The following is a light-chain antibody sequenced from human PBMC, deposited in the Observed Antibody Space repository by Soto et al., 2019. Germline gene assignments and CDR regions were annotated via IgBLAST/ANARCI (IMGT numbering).Light chain of an antibody. CDR2: GAS. V-gene: IGKV1-39*01. CDR3: QGSYSTPYA. CDR1: QSISIY. J-gene: IGKJ2*01. Sequence: DIQMTQSPSSLSASVGDRVTITCRASQSISIYLNWYQQKPGKAPNLLIYGASCLQSGVPSRFSGSGSGTHFTLIISSLQPEDVAAYYCQGSYSTPYALGQGTNVEI.